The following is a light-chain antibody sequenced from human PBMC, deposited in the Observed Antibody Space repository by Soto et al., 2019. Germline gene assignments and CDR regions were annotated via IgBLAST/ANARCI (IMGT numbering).Light chain of an antibody. V-gene: IGKV1-12*01. J-gene: IGKJ1*01. CDR3: QQANSFPRT. CDR1: QSTSGW. Sequence: DIQMTQSPSTLCASVGDRVTITYRASQSTSGWLAWYQQKPGKAPKLLIYAASNLQNGVPSRFSGSGFGTAFTLTISSLQPEDFATYYCQQANSFPRTLGEGTKVDIK. CDR2: AAS.